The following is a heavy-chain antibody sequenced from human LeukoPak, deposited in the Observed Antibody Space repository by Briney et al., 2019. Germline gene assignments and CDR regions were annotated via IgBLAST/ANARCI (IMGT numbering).Heavy chain of an antibody. Sequence: SETLSLTCTVSGGSISSSSYYWGWIRQPPGKGLEWIGSIYYSGSTYYNPSLKSRVTISVDTSKNQFSLKLSSVTATDTAVYYCARESSLWFGELTLPNWFDPWGQGTLVTVSS. J-gene: IGHJ5*02. CDR1: GGSISSSSYY. CDR3: ARESSLWFGELTLPNWFDP. D-gene: IGHD3-10*01. V-gene: IGHV4-39*07. CDR2: IYYSGST.